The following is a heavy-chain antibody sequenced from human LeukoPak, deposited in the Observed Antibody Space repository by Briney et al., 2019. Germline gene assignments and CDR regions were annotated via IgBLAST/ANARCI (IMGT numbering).Heavy chain of an antibody. CDR3: ARAGRWEGRPHAFDI. J-gene: IGHJ3*02. CDR2: IYYSGIT. CDR1: GGSISSYY. V-gene: IGHV4-59*01. D-gene: IGHD1-26*01. Sequence: SETLSLTCTVSGGSISSYYWSWIRQPPGKGLEWTGYIYYSGITNYNPSLKSRVIISVDTSKNQLSLKLTSVTAAGTAVYYCARAGRWEGRPHAFDIWGQGTMVTVSS.